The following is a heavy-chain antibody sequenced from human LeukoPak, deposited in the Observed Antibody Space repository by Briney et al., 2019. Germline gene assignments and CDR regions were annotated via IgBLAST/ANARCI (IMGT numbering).Heavy chain of an antibody. J-gene: IGHJ4*02. CDR1: GFTFSSYA. CDR3: AKEIGAIGLPAADY. Sequence: GGSLRLSCAASGFTFSSYAMSWVRQAPGRGLEWVSGISTGGDTFYSDSVKGRFTISRDNSKYTVYLQMNSLGAADTAIYYCAKEIGAIGLPAADYWGQGTLVTVSS. V-gene: IGHV3-23*01. D-gene: IGHD1-26*01. CDR2: ISTGGDT.